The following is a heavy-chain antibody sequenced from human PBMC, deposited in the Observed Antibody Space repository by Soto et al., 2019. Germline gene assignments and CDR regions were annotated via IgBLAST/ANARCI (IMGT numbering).Heavy chain of an antibody. J-gene: IGHJ4*02. CDR1: GFTFSSYS. Sequence: GGSLRLSCAASGFTFSSYSMNWVRQAPGKGLEWVSSISSSSSYIYYADSVKGRFTISRDNAKNSLYLQMNSLRAEDTAVYYCARVRPIVGATYLDYWGQGTLVTVSS. CDR3: ARVRPIVGATYLDY. CDR2: ISSSSSYI. D-gene: IGHD1-26*01. V-gene: IGHV3-21*01.